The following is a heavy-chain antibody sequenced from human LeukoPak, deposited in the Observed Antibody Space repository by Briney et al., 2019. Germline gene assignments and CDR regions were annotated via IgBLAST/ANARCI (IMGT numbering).Heavy chain of an antibody. CDR1: GGSFSGYY. D-gene: IGHD5/OR15-5a*01. V-gene: IGHV4-34*01. J-gene: IGHJ5*02. CDR3: ATSDTVSTYNWFDP. CDR2: INHSGST. Sequence: SETLSLTCAVYGGSFSGYYWSWIRQPPGKGLEWIGEINHSGSTNYNPSLKSRVTISVDTSKNQFSLKLSSVTAADTAVYYCATSDTVSTYNWFDPWGLGTLVTVS.